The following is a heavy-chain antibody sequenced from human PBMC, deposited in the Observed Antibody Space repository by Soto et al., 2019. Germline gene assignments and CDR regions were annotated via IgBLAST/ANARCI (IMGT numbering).Heavy chain of an antibody. Sequence: QVQLVQSGAEVKKPGASVKVSCKASGYTFTSYDINWVRQATGQGLEWMGWMNPNSGNTGYAEKFQGRVTMTRNTSISTAFIELSSLRSEDTAVYYGAVYGGNRYWYFDLWGRGALVTVSS. D-gene: IGHD4-17*01. V-gene: IGHV1-8*01. CDR1: GYTFTSYD. CDR3: AVYGGNRYWYFDL. J-gene: IGHJ2*01. CDR2: MNPNSGNT.